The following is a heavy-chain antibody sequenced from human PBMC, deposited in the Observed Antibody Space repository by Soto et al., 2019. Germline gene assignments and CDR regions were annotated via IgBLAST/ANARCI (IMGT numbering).Heavy chain of an antibody. CDR1: GFTFSSYA. Sequence: GGSLRLSCAASGFTFSSYAMNWVRQAPGKGLEWVSAIGGGGGSTYYAGSVKGRFTISRDNSKNTLYLQMNSLRAEDTAVYYCAKDYHDSSGYPRFDYWGQGTLVTVSS. CDR2: IGGGGGST. J-gene: IGHJ4*02. CDR3: AKDYHDSSGYPRFDY. D-gene: IGHD3-22*01. V-gene: IGHV3-23*01.